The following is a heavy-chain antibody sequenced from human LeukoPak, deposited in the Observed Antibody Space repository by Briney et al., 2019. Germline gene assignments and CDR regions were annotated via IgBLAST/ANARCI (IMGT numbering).Heavy chain of an antibody. CDR2: INQDGSGK. J-gene: IGHJ4*02. CDR1: GFTFSSHW. Sequence: GGSLRLSCAASGFTFSSHWMTWVRQAPGKGLEWVANINQDGSGKYYVDSVKGRFTISRDNAKNSLYLQMSGLRAEDTAMYYCVRDADFYKGDYWGQGTLVTVSS. CDR3: VRDADFYKGDY. D-gene: IGHD5-24*01. V-gene: IGHV3-7*03.